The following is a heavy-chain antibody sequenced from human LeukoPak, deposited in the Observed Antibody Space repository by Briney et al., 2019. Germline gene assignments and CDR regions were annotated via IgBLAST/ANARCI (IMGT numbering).Heavy chain of an antibody. Sequence: GGSQTLFCAPSGFTFRRYEMNSVPGAPGKGVVGVSYLSSSGSTIFYRVSVRGRFTIPRDNAKHSLYLQSNSLRAEHTTVYYCARVGYSYGSYDYWGQGTLVTVSS. CDR2: LSSSGSTI. J-gene: IGHJ4*02. D-gene: IGHD5-18*01. V-gene: IGHV3-48*03. CDR1: GFTFRRYE. CDR3: ARVGYSYGSYDY.